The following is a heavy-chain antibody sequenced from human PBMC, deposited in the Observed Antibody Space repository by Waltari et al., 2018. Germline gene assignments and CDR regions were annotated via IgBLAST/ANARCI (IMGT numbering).Heavy chain of an antibody. D-gene: IGHD4-4*01. V-gene: IGHV3-7*01. CDR2: IKGDGSQK. CDR3: ARDPHYSNFDY. CDR1: GFPLCSYW. J-gene: IGHJ4*02. Sequence: EVHLVESGGGLVQHGGSLRLAWAASGFPLCSYWMNWVRQAPGKGLECLANIKGDGSQKNYVDSVKGRCTISRDTANNSLYLQMNSLRAEDTAVYYCARDPHYSNFDYWGQGTLVTVSS.